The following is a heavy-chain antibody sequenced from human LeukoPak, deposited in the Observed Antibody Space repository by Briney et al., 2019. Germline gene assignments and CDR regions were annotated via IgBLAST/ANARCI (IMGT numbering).Heavy chain of an antibody. J-gene: IGHJ5*02. CDR3: ATVTMVRGVMENWFDP. CDR1: GYTLTELS. CDR2: FDPEDGET. Sequence: ASVKVSCKVSGYTLTELSMHWVRRAPGKGLEWMGGFDPEDGETIYAQKFQGRVTMTEDTSTDTAYMELSSLRSEDTAVYYCATVTMVRGVMENWFDPWGQGTLVTVSS. V-gene: IGHV1-24*01. D-gene: IGHD3-10*01.